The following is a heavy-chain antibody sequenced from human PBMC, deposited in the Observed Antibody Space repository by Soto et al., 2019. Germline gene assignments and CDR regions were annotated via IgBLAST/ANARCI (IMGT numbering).Heavy chain of an antibody. V-gene: IGHV1-46*01. J-gene: IGHJ3*02. CDR1: GYTFTSYI. CDR2: INPSGGGT. Sequence: QVLLVQSGAEVKTPGASVKVSCKTSGYTFTSYIIHWVRQAPGQGLEWVGLINPSGGGTNYAQNFQGRVTVTRDTSTTTVYMELKSLTYEDTGVYYCGRVRTRDFWMGYSPVDIWGQGTLVSVS. CDR3: GRVRTRDFWMGYSPVDI. D-gene: IGHD3-3*01.